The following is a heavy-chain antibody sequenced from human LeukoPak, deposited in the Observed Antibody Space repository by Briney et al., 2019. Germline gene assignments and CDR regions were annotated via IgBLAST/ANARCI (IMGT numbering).Heavy chain of an antibody. J-gene: IGHJ4*01. Sequence: SETLSLTCTVSGGSISSSSYYWGWIRQPPGKGLEWIGSIYYSGSTYYNPSLKSRVTISVDTSKNQFSLKLSSVAAADTAVYYCARRSLYSGSYNYWGHGTLVTVSS. D-gene: IGHD1-26*01. CDR1: GGSISSSSYY. CDR3: ARRSLYSGSYNY. V-gene: IGHV4-39*01. CDR2: IYYSGST.